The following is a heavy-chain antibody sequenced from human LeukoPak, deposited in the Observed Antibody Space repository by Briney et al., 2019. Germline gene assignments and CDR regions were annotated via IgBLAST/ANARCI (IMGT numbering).Heavy chain of an antibody. V-gene: IGHV3-43D*03. D-gene: IGHD3-10*01. J-gene: IGHJ4*02. CDR1: GFTFDDYA. CDR2: ISWDGGST. Sequence: PGGSLRLSCAASGFTFDDYAMHWVRQAPGKGLEWVSLISWDGGSTYYADSVKGRFTISRDNSKNSLYLQMNSLRAEDTALYYCAKDMEITMVRGAIAPSPFDYWGQGTLVTVSS. CDR3: AKDMEITMVRGAIAPSPFDY.